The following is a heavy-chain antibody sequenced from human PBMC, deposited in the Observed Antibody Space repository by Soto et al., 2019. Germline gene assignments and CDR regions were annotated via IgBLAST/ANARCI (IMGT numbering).Heavy chain of an antibody. CDR3: AKDSDSSGFDY. J-gene: IGHJ4*02. CDR2: ISYDGINK. V-gene: IGHV3-30*18. Sequence: QVQLVESGGGVVQPGRSLRVSCAASGFTFSSSGMHWVRQAPGKGLEWVAVISYDGINKYYADSVKGRFTISRDNSKNTLYLQMNSLRAEDTAVYYCAKDSDSSGFDYWGQGTLVTVSS. D-gene: IGHD3-22*01. CDR1: GFTFSSSG.